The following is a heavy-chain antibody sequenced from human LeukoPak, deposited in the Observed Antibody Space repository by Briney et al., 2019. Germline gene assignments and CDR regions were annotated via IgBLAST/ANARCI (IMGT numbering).Heavy chain of an antibody. V-gene: IGHV3-69-1*01. CDR1: GFHFSAYD. Sequence: PGGPLRLSCAASGFHFSAYDMHWVRQAPGEGLEWVAYFGHSGTIYYADSVRGRFTISRDNAKNSLHLQMNSLRADDTAVYYCAGYGDYHYCGQGTPVTVSS. CDR3: AGYGDYHY. J-gene: IGHJ4*02. CDR2: FGHSGTI. D-gene: IGHD4-17*01.